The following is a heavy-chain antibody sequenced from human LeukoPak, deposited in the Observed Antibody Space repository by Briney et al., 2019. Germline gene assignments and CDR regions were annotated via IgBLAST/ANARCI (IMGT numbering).Heavy chain of an antibody. Sequence: ASVKVSCKASGYTFTSYGISWVRQAPGQGREWMGWISAYNGNTNYAQKLQGRVTMTTDTSTSTAYVELRSLRSDDTAVYYCARSKRGWGRPTFVGYMDVWGKGTTVTVSS. CDR2: ISAYNGNT. CDR3: ARSKRGWGRPTFVGYMDV. V-gene: IGHV1-18*01. J-gene: IGHJ6*03. CDR1: GYTFTSYG. D-gene: IGHD3-16*01.